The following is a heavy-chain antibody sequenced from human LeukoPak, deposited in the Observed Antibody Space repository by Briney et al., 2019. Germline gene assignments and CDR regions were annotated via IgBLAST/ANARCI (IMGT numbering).Heavy chain of an antibody. CDR2: ISAYNGNT. D-gene: IGHD3-22*01. CDR3: ARDLSYYDSSSPLGY. V-gene: IGHV1-18*01. J-gene: IGHJ4*02. CDR1: GYTFTSYG. Sequence: ASVKVSCKASGYTFTSYGISWVRKAPGQGLEWMGWISAYNGNTNYAQKLQGRVTMTTDTSTSTAYMELRSLRSDDTAVYYCARDLSYYDSSSPLGYWGQGTLVTVYS.